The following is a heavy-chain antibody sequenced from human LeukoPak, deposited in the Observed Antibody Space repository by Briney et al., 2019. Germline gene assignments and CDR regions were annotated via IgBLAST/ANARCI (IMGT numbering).Heavy chain of an antibody. J-gene: IGHJ5*02. CDR3: ARAGYDSSGYYRLPNWFDP. D-gene: IGHD3-22*01. Sequence: SETLSLTCTVSGGSISSSSYYWGWIRQPPGKGLEWIGSIYYSGSTYYNPSLKSRVTISVDTSKNQFSLKLSSVTAADTAVYYCARAGYDSSGYYRLPNWFDPWGQGTLVTVSS. CDR2: IYYSGST. CDR1: GGSISSSSYY. V-gene: IGHV4-39*07.